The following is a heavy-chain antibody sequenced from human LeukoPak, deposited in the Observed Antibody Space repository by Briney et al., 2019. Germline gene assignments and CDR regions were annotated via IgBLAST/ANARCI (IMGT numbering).Heavy chain of an antibody. CDR3: VRVGWGAFNV. Sequence: SETLSLTCAVYGGSFSGYYWSWIRQPPGKGLEWIGEINHSGSTNYNPSLKSLVTISEDTSKTHFSLKLRLVTAAETAVYYGVRVGWGAFNVWGQGTMVTVSS. CDR2: INHSGST. J-gene: IGHJ3*01. V-gene: IGHV4-34*01. CDR1: GGSFSGYY. D-gene: IGHD6-19*01.